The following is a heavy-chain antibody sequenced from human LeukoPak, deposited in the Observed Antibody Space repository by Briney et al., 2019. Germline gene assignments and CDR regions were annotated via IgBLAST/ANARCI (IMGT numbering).Heavy chain of an antibody. J-gene: IGHJ6*04. V-gene: IGHV4-34*01. CDR1: GGSFSGYY. Sequence: SETLSLTCAVYGGSFSGYYWSWICQPPGKGLEWIGEINHSGSTNYNPSLKSRVTISVDTSKNQFSLKLSSVTAADTAVYYCARVYSSGYYGMDVWGKGTTVTVSS. D-gene: IGHD6-19*01. CDR2: INHSGST. CDR3: ARVYSSGYYGMDV.